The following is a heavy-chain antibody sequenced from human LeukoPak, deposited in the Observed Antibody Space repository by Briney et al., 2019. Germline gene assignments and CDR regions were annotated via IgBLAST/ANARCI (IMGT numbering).Heavy chain of an antibody. CDR3: ARLIYDSSGYYWFDP. J-gene: IGHJ5*02. Sequence: PGGSLRLSCAASGFTFSSYAMHWVRQAPGKGLEWVAVISYDGSNKYYADSVKGRFTISRDNSKNTLYLQMNSLRAEDTAVYYCARLIYDSSGYYWFDPWGQGTLVTVSS. V-gene: IGHV3-30-3*01. CDR1: GFTFSSYA. CDR2: ISYDGSNK. D-gene: IGHD3-22*01.